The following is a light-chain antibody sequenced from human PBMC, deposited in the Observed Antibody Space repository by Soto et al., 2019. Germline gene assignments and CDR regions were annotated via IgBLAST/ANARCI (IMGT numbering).Light chain of an antibody. J-gene: IGKJ4*01. CDR1: QGISSY. CDR2: AAS. CDR3: HQINSYPLT. V-gene: IGKV1-9*01. Sequence: DIQLTQSPSFLSASVGDRVTITCRASQGISSYLAWYQQKPGRAPKLLIYAASTLQSGVPSRFSGSGSGTEFTLTISSLQPEDFATYYCHQINSYPLTFGGGTKVDIK.